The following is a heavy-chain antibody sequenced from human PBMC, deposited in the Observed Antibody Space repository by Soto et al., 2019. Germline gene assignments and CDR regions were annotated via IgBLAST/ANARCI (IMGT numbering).Heavy chain of an antibody. CDR2: IYYSGST. CDR3: ARRGLTYYYDSSGDISGDYYGMDV. D-gene: IGHD3-22*01. J-gene: IGHJ6*02. V-gene: IGHV4-59*01. Sequence: SETLSLTCTVSGGSISSYYWSWIRQPPGKGLEWIGYIYYSGSTNYNPSLKSRVTISVDTSKNQFSLKLSSVTAADTAVYYCARRGLTYYYDSSGDISGDYYGMDVWGQGTAVTVSS. CDR1: GGSISSYY.